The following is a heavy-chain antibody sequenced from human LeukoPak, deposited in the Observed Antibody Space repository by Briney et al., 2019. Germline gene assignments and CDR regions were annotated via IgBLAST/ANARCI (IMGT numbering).Heavy chain of an antibody. CDR2: ISGSGGST. CDR1: GFTFSDYY. Sequence: GGSLRLSCAASGFTFSDYYMSWIRQAPGKGLEWVSAISGSGGSTYYADSVKGRFTISRDNSKNTLYLQMDSLRAEDTAVYYCATKGGKRGYSYGYGMDVWGQGTTVTVSS. J-gene: IGHJ6*02. D-gene: IGHD5-18*01. V-gene: IGHV3-23*01. CDR3: ATKGGKRGYSYGYGMDV.